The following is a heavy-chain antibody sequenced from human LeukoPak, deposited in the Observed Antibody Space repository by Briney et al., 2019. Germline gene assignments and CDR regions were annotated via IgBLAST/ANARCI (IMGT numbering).Heavy chain of an antibody. CDR3: AREAPVVTRLSTPYYYGMDV. Sequence: GRSLRLSCAASGFTFSSYGMHWVRQAPGKGLEWVAVIWYDGSTKYYADSVKGRFTISRDNSKNTLYLQMNSLRAEDTAVYYCAREAPVVTRLSTPYYYGMDVWGQGTTVTVSS. CDR1: GFTFSSYG. D-gene: IGHD4-23*01. J-gene: IGHJ6*02. CDR2: IWYDGSTK. V-gene: IGHV3-33*01.